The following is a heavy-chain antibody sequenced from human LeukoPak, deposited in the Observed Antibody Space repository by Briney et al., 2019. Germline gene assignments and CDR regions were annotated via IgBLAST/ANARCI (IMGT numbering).Heavy chain of an antibody. J-gene: IGHJ4*02. CDR3: AIGRIGYGPPFDY. V-gene: IGHV4-34*01. CDR1: GGSFSDFY. Sequence: ASETLSLTCAVYGGSFSDFYWSWIRQPPGKGLEWVGEMNHSGSTNYNPSIESRGTFSVDKSKKKFSLKMRYVTAADTAVYYCAIGRIGYGPPFDYWGQGIPVTVSS. D-gene: IGHD6-25*01. CDR2: MNHSGST.